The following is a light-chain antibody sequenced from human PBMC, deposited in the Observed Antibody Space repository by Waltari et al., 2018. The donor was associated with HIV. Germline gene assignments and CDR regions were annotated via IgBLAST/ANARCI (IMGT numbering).Light chain of an antibody. Sequence: DIQLTQSPSFLSVSVGDRVTITCRASQGIRSHLAWYQQSPGKSPTRLIYAASTLQGGVPSRFSGGGSGTEFTLTISSLQPEDSATYYCQQFQSYPLTFGQGTRLEIK. CDR1: QGIRSH. J-gene: IGKJ5*01. V-gene: IGKV1-9*01. CDR3: QQFQSYPLT. CDR2: AAS.